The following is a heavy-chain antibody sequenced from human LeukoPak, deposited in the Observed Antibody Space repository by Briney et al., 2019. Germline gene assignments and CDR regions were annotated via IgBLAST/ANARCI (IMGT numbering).Heavy chain of an antibody. CDR2: INPRTGST. V-gene: IGHV1-46*01. Sequence: ASVKVSCKASGYSFISYYVHRVRQAPGQGLEWVGIINPRTGSTTYAQKVQGRVTVTRDTSTSAVYMELSSLRSEDTALYYCARDFLGYSYGYSTKFDPWGQGTLVTVSS. D-gene: IGHD5-18*01. J-gene: IGHJ5*02. CDR3: ARDFLGYSYGYSTKFDP. CDR1: GYSFISYY.